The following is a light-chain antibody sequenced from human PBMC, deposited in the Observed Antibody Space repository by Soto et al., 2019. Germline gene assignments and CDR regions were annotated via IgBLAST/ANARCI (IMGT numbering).Light chain of an antibody. J-gene: IGLJ1*01. Sequence: QSALTQPRSVSRSPGQSVTISCTVTSSDVGGYNYVSWYQQHPGKAPKLMIYDVSKRPSGVPDRFSGSKSGNTASLTISGLQAEDEADYYCCSYAGSYTLVFGTGTKVTVL. CDR3: CSYAGSYTLV. CDR1: SSDVGGYNY. V-gene: IGLV2-11*01. CDR2: DVS.